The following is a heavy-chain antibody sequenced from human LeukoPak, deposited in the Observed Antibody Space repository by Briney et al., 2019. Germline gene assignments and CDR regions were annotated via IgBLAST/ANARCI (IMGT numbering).Heavy chain of an antibody. Sequence: ASVKVSCKASGYTFTDNYIHWVRQAPGQGLEWMGRVNPDSGGINYAQKFQGRVTMTRDTSINTAFVELRRLRSDDTATYYCARAQNYHDRSGYSDDTFDVWRHGTMITVSS. CDR1: GYTFTDNY. CDR2: VNPDSGGI. CDR3: ARAQNYHDRSGYSDDTFDV. V-gene: IGHV1-2*06. D-gene: IGHD3-22*01. J-gene: IGHJ3*01.